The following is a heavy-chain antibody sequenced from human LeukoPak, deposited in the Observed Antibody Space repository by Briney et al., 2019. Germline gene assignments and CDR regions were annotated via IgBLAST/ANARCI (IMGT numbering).Heavy chain of an antibody. Sequence: EALVKVSCKASGYTFTSYGIRWVRQAPGQGLEWMGWISAYNGNTNYAQKLQGRVTMTTDTSTSTAYMELRSLRSDDTAVYYCASTTVTTRAFDIWGQGTMVTVSS. CDR2: ISAYNGNT. D-gene: IGHD4-17*01. V-gene: IGHV1-18*01. J-gene: IGHJ3*02. CDR3: ASTTVTTRAFDI. CDR1: GYTFTSYG.